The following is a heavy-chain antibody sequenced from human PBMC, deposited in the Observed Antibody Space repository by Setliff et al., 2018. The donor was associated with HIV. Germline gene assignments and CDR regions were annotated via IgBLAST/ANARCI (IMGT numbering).Heavy chain of an antibody. Sequence: GASVKVSCKASGYTFTNYDITWVRQVTGQGLEWMGWMNPKSGNTGFAQKFQDRVIMTRNASISTAYMELSSLRSEDTAVYFCARGAYCTNGVCYVLLDHWGQGTLVTVSS. V-gene: IGHV1-8*02. CDR1: GYTFTNYD. CDR3: ARGAYCTNGVCYVLLDH. D-gene: IGHD2-8*01. CDR2: MNPKSGNT. J-gene: IGHJ4*02.